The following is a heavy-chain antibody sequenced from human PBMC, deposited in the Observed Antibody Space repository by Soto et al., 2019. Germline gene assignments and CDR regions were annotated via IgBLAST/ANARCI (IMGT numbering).Heavy chain of an antibody. CDR1: GFTFSTYA. CDR2: IYSGGST. V-gene: IGHV3-53*04. J-gene: IGHJ4*02. Sequence: GGSLRLSCAASGFTFSTYAMSWVRQAPGRGLEWVSVIYSGGSTYYADSVKGRFTISRHNSKNTLYLLMNSLRAEDTAVYYCARDFRPPYGVRYFDYWGQGTLVTVSS. D-gene: IGHD4-17*01. CDR3: ARDFRPPYGVRYFDY.